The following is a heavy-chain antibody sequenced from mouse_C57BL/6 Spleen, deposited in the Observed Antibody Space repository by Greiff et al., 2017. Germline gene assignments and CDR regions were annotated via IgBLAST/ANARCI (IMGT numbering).Heavy chain of an antibody. V-gene: IGHV1-26*01. CDR2: INPNNGGT. D-gene: IGHD1-1*01. CDR1: GYTFTDYY. J-gene: IGHJ2*01. Sequence: EVQLQQSGPELVKPGASVKISCKASGYTFTDYYMNWVKQSHGKSLEWIGDINPNNGGTSYNQKFKGKATLTVDKSSSTAYMELRSLTSEDSAVYYCARWITTVLDYWGQGTTLTVSS. CDR3: ARWITTVLDY.